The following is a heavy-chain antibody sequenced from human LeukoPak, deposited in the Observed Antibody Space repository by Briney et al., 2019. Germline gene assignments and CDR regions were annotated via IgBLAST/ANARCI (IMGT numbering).Heavy chain of an antibody. Sequence: GGSLRLSCAASGFTFRDYYMSWIRQAPGKGLEWISYISSSAITRYYADSVKGRFTVSRDNTKNSLFLQMDSLRAEDTAVYYCAREGGAYHLDYWGQGTLVTVSS. D-gene: IGHD1-14*01. CDR1: GFTFRDYY. J-gene: IGHJ4*02. V-gene: IGHV3-11*01. CDR2: ISSSAITR. CDR3: AREGGAYHLDY.